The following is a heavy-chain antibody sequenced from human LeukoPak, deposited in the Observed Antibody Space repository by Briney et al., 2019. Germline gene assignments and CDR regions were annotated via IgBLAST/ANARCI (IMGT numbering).Heavy chain of an antibody. D-gene: IGHD3-3*01. V-gene: IGHV3-20*04. Sequence: GGSLRLSCAASGFTFDDYGMSWVRQAPGKGLEWVSGINWNGGSTGYADSVKGRFTISRDNAKNSLYLQMNSLRAEDTALYYCARGMGYDTKAYFDYWGQGTLVTVSS. J-gene: IGHJ4*02. CDR1: GFTFDDYG. CDR2: INWNGGST. CDR3: ARGMGYDTKAYFDY.